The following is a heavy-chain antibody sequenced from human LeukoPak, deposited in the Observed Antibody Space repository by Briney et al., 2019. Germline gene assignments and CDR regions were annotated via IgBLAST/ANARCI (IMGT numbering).Heavy chain of an antibody. V-gene: IGHV4-34*01. J-gene: IGHJ5*02. CDR2: INHSGST. D-gene: IGHD2-8*01. CDR1: GGSFSGYY. CDR3: ARLRYCTNGVCP. Sequence: KPSETPSLTCAVYGGSFSGYYWSWIRQPPGKGLEWIGEINHSGSTNYNPSLKSRVTISVDTSKNQFSLKLSSVTAADTAVYYCARLRYCTNGVCPWGQGTLVTVSS.